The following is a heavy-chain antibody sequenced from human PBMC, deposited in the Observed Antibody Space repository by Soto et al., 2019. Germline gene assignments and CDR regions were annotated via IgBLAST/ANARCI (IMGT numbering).Heavy chain of an antibody. D-gene: IGHD4-17*01. CDR3: ARPPGAETSY. CDR1: GFSLRSYW. Sequence: EVQLVESGGGLVQPGGSLRLSCVVSGFSLRSYWMSWVRRAPGKGLEWVANIKEDGSEKYYVDSVKGRFTISRDNAKNSMYLQMNSLRDEDTAVYYCARPPGAETSYWGQGTLVTVSS. J-gene: IGHJ4*02. CDR2: IKEDGSEK. V-gene: IGHV3-7*01.